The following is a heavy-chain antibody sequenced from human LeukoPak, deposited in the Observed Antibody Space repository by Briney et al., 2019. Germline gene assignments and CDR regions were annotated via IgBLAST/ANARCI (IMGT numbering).Heavy chain of an antibody. Sequence: GGSLRLSCAASGFTSDDYTMHWVRQAPGKGLEWVSLISWDGGSTYADSVKGRFTISRDNSKNSLYLQMNSLRTEDTALYYCAKDIGDTAMGSFDYWGQGTLVTVSS. CDR1: GFTSDDYT. D-gene: IGHD5-18*01. CDR3: AKDIGDTAMGSFDY. J-gene: IGHJ4*02. CDR2: ISWDGGST. V-gene: IGHV3-43*01.